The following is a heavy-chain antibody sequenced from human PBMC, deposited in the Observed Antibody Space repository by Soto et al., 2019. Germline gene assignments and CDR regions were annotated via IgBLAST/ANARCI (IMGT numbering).Heavy chain of an antibody. CDR2: ISYDGSNK. J-gene: IGHJ4*02. CDR1: GFTFSSFG. V-gene: IGHV3-30*18. Sequence: GGSLSLSCAASGFTFSSFGMPWVRQAPGKGLEWVAVISYDGSNKYYADSVKGRFTISRDNSKNTLYLQMNSLRAEDTAVFYCAKPTVPFGRIAVAGPFDYWGQGTLVTVSS. CDR3: AKPTVPFGRIAVAGPFDY. D-gene: IGHD6-19*01.